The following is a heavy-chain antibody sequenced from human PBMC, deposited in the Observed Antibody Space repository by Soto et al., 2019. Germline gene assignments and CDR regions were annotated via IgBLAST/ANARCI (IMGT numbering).Heavy chain of an antibody. CDR1: GYTFTSYG. CDR3: ATLSPAFDY. Sequence: QVQLVQSGPEVKKPGASVKVSCKTSGYTFTSYGISWVRQAPGQGLDWMGWITTDKGNTTYAQKFQGRVTMTTDTSTSTAYMELMSLRSDDTAIYYCATLSPAFDYWGKGTLVTVSS. CDR2: ITTDKGNT. J-gene: IGHJ4*02. V-gene: IGHV1-18*01.